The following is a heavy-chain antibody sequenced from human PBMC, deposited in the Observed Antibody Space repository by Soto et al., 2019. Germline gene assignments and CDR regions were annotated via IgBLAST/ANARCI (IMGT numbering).Heavy chain of an antibody. CDR2: IYHSGSP. Sequence: QLQLQESGSGLVKPSQTLSLTCAVSGGSISSGGSSWSWIRQPPGKGLEWIGHIYHSGSPYYNPSLKSRVTMSVDRSKNQLSLKLSSVPAADPTVYFCASVPDYWGQGTLVTVSS. CDR3: ASVPDY. V-gene: IGHV4-30-2*01. CDR1: GGSISSGGSS. J-gene: IGHJ4*02.